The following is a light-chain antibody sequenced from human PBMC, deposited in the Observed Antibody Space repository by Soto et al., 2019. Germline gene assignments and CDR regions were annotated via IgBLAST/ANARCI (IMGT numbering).Light chain of an antibody. J-gene: IGLJ2*01. Sequence: QSVLTQPASVSGSPGQSITISCTGTSSDVGAYNYVSWYQHHPGKAPKLMIYDVSNRPSGVSNRFSGSKSCNTASLTISGLQAEDEADYYCKSFTTSSTLVFGVGTKVTVL. CDR3: KSFTTSSTLV. V-gene: IGLV2-14*03. CDR1: SSDVGAYNY. CDR2: DVS.